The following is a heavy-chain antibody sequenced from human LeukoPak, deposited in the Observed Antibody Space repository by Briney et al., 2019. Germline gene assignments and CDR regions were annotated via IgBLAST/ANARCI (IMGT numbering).Heavy chain of an antibody. D-gene: IGHD4/OR15-4a*01. CDR1: GFTFSTYW. CDR3: ARAYGGNLLDH. CDR2: INIDGSST. V-gene: IGHV3-74*01. Sequence: PGGSLRLSCAVSGFTFSTYWMHWGRQAPGKGLVWVSLINIDGSSTSYADSVRGRFTISRDNAKNTLYLQMNSLRAEDTAVYYCARAYGGNLLDHWGQGTLVTVSS. J-gene: IGHJ4*02.